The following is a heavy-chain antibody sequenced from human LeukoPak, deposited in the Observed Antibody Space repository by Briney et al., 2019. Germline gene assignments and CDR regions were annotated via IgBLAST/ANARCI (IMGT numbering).Heavy chain of an antibody. V-gene: IGHV3-30-3*01. CDR1: GFTFSSYA. J-gene: IGHJ4*02. CDR3: AKDNAEQWLPGDY. CDR2: ISYDGSNR. D-gene: IGHD6-19*01. Sequence: PGGSLRLSCAASGFTFSSYAMHWVRQAPGKGLEGVAFISYDGSNRYYADSVKGRFTISRDNSKNTLYLQMNSLRVEDTAVYYCAKDNAEQWLPGDYWGQGTLVTVSS.